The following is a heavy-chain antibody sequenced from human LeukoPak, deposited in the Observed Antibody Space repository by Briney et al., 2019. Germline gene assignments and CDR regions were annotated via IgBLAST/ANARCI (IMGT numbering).Heavy chain of an antibody. J-gene: IGHJ4*02. V-gene: IGHV3-21*01. D-gene: IGHD6-13*01. CDR3: ASIAAGTPLFDY. CDR1: GFTFSSYS. CDR2: ISSSSSYI. Sequence: GGSLRLSCAASGFTFSSYSMNWVRQAPGKGLEWVSSISSSSSYIYYADSVKGRFTISRDNAKNSLYLQMNSLRAEDTAVYYCASIAAGTPLFDYWGQGTLVTVSS.